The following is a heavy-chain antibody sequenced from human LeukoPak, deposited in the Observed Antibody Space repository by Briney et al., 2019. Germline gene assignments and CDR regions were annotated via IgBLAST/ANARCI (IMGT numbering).Heavy chain of an antibody. CDR1: GFTFSSTW. CDR3: AKTSSWTEDYYYMDV. D-gene: IGHD6-13*01. J-gene: IGHJ6*03. V-gene: IGHV3-74*01. Sequence: GGSLRLSCAASGFTFSSTWMHWFRQAPGKGLVWVSRIHSDGSSTIYADSVKGRFTISRDNAKNTLYLQMNSLRAEDTAVYYCAKTSSWTEDYYYMDVWGKGTTVTVSS. CDR2: IHSDGSST.